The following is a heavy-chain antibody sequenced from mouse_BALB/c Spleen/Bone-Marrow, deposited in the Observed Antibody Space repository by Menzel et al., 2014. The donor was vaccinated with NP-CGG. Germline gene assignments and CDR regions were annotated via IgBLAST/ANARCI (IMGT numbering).Heavy chain of an antibody. J-gene: IGHJ3*01. CDR3: ARSRDGYDSFAY. V-gene: IGHV1-7*01. CDR1: GYTFTSYW. CDR2: INPSTGYT. D-gene: IGHD2-2*01. Sequence: VQLQQSGAELAKPGASVKMSRKASGYTFTSYWMHWVKQRPGQGLEWIGYINPSTGYTEYNQKFKDKATLTADKSSSTAYMQLSSLTSEDSAVYYCARSRDGYDSFAYWGQGTLVTDSA.